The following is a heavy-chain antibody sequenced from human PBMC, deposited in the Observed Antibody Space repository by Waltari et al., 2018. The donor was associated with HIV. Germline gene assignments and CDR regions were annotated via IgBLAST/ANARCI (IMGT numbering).Heavy chain of an antibody. J-gene: IGHJ5*02. CDR3: ARHSIVVVVAALNWFDP. CDR1: GGSISSSSYY. V-gene: IGHV4-39*01. D-gene: IGHD2-15*01. CDR2: IYYSGST. Sequence: QLQLQESGPGLVKPSETLSLTCTVSGGSISSSSYYWGWIRQPPGKGLEWIGSIYYSGSTYYNPSLKSRVTISVDTSKNQFSLKLSSVTAADTAVYYCARHSIVVVVAALNWFDPWGQGTLVTVSS.